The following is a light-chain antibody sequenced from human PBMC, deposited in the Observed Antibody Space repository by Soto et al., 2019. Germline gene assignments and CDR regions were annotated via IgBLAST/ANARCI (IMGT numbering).Light chain of an antibody. Sequence: QSALTQPASVSGSPGQSITISCTGTSSDVGGFNYVSWYQQHPGKAPKLMIYDVTNRPSGVSYRFSGPKSGNTSSLTISGPQAEDEADYYCNSYTSSSTYVFGTGTKLTVL. CDR1: SSDVGGFNY. CDR3: NSYTSSSTYV. V-gene: IGLV2-14*03. J-gene: IGLJ1*01. CDR2: DVT.